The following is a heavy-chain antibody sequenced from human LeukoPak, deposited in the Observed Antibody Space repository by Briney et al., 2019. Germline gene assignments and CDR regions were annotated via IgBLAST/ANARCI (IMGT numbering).Heavy chain of an antibody. CDR2: IYTSGST. D-gene: IGHD4-17*01. CDR1: GGSISSGRYY. V-gene: IGHV4-61*02. J-gene: IGHJ4*02. Sequence: SETLSLTCTVSGGSISSGRYYWCWIRQPAGKGLEWIGRIYTSGSTNYNPSLKSRVTISVDTSKNQFSLKLSYVTAADTAVYYCARENYGDDFDYWGQGTLVTVSS. CDR3: ARENYGDDFDY.